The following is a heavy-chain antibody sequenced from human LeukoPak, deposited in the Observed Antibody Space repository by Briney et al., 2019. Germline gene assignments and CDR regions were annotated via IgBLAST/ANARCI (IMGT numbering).Heavy chain of an antibody. CDR1: GGTFNSYT. J-gene: IGHJ4*02. D-gene: IGHD6-13*01. Sequence: SVKVSCKASGGTFNSYTISWVRQAPGQGLEWMGRIIPILGIANYAQKFQGRVTITADKSTSTAYMELSSLRSEDTAVYYCARGIAAAGPPEYWGQGTLVTVSS. CDR2: IIPILGIA. V-gene: IGHV1-69*02. CDR3: ARGIAAAGPPEY.